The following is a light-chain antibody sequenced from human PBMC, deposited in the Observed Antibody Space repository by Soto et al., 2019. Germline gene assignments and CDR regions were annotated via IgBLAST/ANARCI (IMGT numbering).Light chain of an antibody. Sequence: QSVLTQPPSASGTPGQRVTISCSGGSYNVGSNTVNWYQQLPGTAPKLLMYSNNQRPSGVPDRFSGSKSGTSASLAISGLQSDDESDYYCAAWDDSLNGWVFGGGTKLTVL. V-gene: IGLV1-44*01. CDR3: AAWDDSLNGWV. CDR2: SNN. CDR1: SYNVGSNT. J-gene: IGLJ3*02.